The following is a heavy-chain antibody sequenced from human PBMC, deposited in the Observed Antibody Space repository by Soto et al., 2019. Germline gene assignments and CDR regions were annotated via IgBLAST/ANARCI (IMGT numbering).Heavy chain of an antibody. J-gene: IGHJ4*02. V-gene: IGHV4-59*01. CDR2: IYYSGST. CDR1: GGSISSYY. CDR3: ARGNYDYVWGSYRYTSFDY. Sequence: KPSETLSLACTVSGGSISSYYWSWIRQPPGKGLEWIGYIYYSGSTNYNPSLKSRVTISVDTSKNQFSLKLSSVTAADTAVYYCARGNYDYVWGSYRYTSFDYWGQGTLVTVSS. D-gene: IGHD3-16*02.